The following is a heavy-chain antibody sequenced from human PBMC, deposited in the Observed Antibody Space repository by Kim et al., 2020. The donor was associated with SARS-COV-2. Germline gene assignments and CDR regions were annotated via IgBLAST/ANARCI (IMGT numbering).Heavy chain of an antibody. D-gene: IGHD3-10*01. CDR1: GGSLSSSISY. CDR2: LSYSGRT. J-gene: IGHJ5*02. Sequence: SETLSLTCSVSGGSLSSSISYWVWIRQPPGKGREGSGSLSYSGRTYYNASLESRGTISVDTSKNRFSLNRTSGTATDTAVYYCAAFYADNYFDPWGQGTLVTVSS. CDR3: AAFYADNYFDP. V-gene: IGHV4-39*02.